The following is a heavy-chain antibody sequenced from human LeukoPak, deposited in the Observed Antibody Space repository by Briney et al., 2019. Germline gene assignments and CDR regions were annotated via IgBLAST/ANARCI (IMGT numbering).Heavy chain of an antibody. J-gene: IGHJ1*01. CDR1: GGSISSYH. D-gene: IGHD3-10*01. Sequence: SETLSLTCTVSGGSISSYHWSWIRQPPGKGLEWIGNIYYSGSTNYNPSLRSRVTISLDTSKDQFSLKLSSVTAADTAVYYCARDEVRFPRVFQHWGQGTLVTVSS. CDR2: IYYSGST. CDR3: ARDEVRFPRVFQH. V-gene: IGHV4-59*01.